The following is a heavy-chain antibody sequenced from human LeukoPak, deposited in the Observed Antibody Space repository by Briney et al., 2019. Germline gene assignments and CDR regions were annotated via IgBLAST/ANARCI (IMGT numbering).Heavy chain of an antibody. D-gene: IGHD2-2*01. CDR3: APWVVVPAATVPRY. CDR2: ISGSGGST. J-gene: IGHJ4*02. Sequence: GGSLGLSCAASGFTFSSYAMSWVRQAPGKGLEWVSAISGSGGSTYYADSVKGRFTISRDNSKNTLYLQMNSLRAEDTAVYYCAPWVVVPAATVPRYWGQGTLVTVSS. V-gene: IGHV3-23*01. CDR1: GFTFSSYA.